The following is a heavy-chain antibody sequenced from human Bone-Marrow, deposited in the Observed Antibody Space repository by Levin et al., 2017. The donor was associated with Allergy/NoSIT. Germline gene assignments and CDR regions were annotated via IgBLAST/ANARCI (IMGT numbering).Heavy chain of an antibody. CDR2: ISGSGDNT. CDR1: GFTFSNYG. V-gene: IGHV3-23*01. CDR3: AKDLRGRISVAGKSYGMDV. D-gene: IGHD6-19*01. J-gene: IGHJ6*02. Sequence: GESLKISCEASGFTFSNYGMTWFRQPRGKGLEWVATISGSGDNTYYADSAKGRFTISRDNVKNLLFLQLNSPRAEDTAVYHCAKDLRGRISVAGKSYGMDVWGLGTTVIVSS.